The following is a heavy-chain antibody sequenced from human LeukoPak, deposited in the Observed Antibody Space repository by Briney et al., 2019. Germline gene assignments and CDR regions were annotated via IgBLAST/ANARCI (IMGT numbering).Heavy chain of an antibody. D-gene: IGHD3-10*01. Sequence: PGGSLRLSCAASGFTFSGYAMMWVRQAPGKGLEWVSSVSGGGATYYADSVKGRFTISRDNSKNTLYLQMNSLRAEDTAVYYCARNGLSYYGSGSYPSFWGQGTLVTVSS. CDR3: ARNGLSYYGSGSYPSF. CDR2: VSGGGAT. J-gene: IGHJ4*02. CDR1: GFTFSGYA. V-gene: IGHV3-23*01.